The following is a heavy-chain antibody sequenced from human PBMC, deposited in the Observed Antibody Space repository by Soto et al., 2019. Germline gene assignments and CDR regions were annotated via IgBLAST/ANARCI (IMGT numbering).Heavy chain of an antibody. D-gene: IGHD6-19*01. CDR3: ARDRGAVVGQYFDY. CDR2: ISSSGTTE. CDR1: GFTFSGYY. V-gene: IGHV3-11*01. Sequence: QVQLVESGGGLVKPGGSLRLSCAASGFTFSGYYMSWIRQAPGKGLEWISYISSSGTTENYADSVKGRFTVSRDNAKNSLYLQVNSLRAEDTAVYYCARDRGAVVGQYFDYWGQGTLGTVSS. J-gene: IGHJ4*02.